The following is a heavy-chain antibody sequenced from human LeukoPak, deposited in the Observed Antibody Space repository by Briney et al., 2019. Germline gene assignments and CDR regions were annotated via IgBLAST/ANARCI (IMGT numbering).Heavy chain of an antibody. D-gene: IGHD3-9*01. CDR3: ARSQMGYFDWLLSAAYDY. CDR1: GHTFTSYA. CDR2: INTNTGNP. J-gene: IGHJ4*02. Sequence: GASVKVSCKASGHTFTSYAMNWVRQPPGQGLEWMGWINTNTGNPTYAQGFTGRFVFSLDTSVSTAYLQISSLKAEDTAVYYCARSQMGYFDWLLSAAYDYWGQGTLVTVSS. V-gene: IGHV7-4-1*02.